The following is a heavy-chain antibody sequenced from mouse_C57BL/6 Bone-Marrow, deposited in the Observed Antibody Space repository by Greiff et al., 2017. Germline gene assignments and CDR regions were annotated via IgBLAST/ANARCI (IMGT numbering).Heavy chain of an antibody. V-gene: IGHV14-3*01. CDR1: GFNIKNTY. D-gene: IGHD1-1*01. Sequence: EVKLMESVAELVRPGASVKLSCTASGFNIKNTYMHWVKQRPEQGLEWIGRIDPANGNTKYAPKFQGKATITADTSSNTAYLQLSSLTSEDTAIYYCARLYCGSRGGYFDGWGTGTTVTVSS. CDR2: IDPANGNT. J-gene: IGHJ1*03. CDR3: ARLYCGSRGGYFDG.